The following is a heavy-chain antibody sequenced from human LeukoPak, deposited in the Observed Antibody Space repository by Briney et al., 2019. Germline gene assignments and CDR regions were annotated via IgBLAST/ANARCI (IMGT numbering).Heavy chain of an antibody. V-gene: IGHV1-2*02. J-gene: IGHJ6*02. Sequence: GASVKVSCKASGYTFTDYYVHSVRQAPGQGLEWMGWINPNSGGTNYAQNFQGRVTMTRDTSISTAYMELSSLKSDDTAVYYCARAAGAARGYYYYGMDVWGQGTTVTVSS. CDR3: ARAAGAARGYYYYGMDV. CDR1: GYTFTDYY. CDR2: INPNSGGT. D-gene: IGHD6-6*01.